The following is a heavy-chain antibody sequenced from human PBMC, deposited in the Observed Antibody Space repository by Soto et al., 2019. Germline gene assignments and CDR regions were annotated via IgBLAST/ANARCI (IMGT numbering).Heavy chain of an antibody. CDR1: GSTLTELS. CDR3: AIPFYDYGDLIGDDAFDI. CDR2: FDPEDVET. V-gene: IGHV1-24*01. D-gene: IGHD4-17*01. Sequence: ASLKVACNFAGSTLTELSMHCVRHSPGKGLEWMGGFDPEDVETIYAQKFQGRVTMTEDTSTDTAYMELSSLRSEDTAVYYCAIPFYDYGDLIGDDAFDIWGQGTMVTVSS. J-gene: IGHJ3*02.